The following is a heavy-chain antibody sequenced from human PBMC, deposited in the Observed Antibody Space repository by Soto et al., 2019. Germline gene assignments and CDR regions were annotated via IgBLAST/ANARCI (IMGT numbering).Heavy chain of an antibody. CDR1: GGTFSSYA. Sequence: KVSCKASGGTFSSYAISWVRHAPGQGLEWMGGIIPIFGTANYAQKFQGRVTITADESTSTAYMELSSLRSEDTAVYYCAIDIVVVVAAHYYYYGMDVWGQGTTVTVSS. V-gene: IGHV1-69*01. CDR3: AIDIVVVVAAHYYYYGMDV. CDR2: IIPIFGTA. J-gene: IGHJ6*02. D-gene: IGHD2-15*01.